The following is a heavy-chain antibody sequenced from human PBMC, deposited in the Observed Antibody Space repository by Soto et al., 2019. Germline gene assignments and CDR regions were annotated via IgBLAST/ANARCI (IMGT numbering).Heavy chain of an antibody. CDR3: AKDRLGTPHAFDI. J-gene: IGHJ3*02. CDR2: ISSTSSYI. V-gene: IGHV3-21*04. Sequence: GGSLRLSCAASGFTFSSYSMNWVRQAPGKGLEWVSSISSTSSYIYYADSVRGRFTISRDNAKNSLYLQLNSLRAEDTAVYYCAKDRLGTPHAFDIWGQGTMVTGSS. CDR1: GFTFSSYS. D-gene: IGHD1-1*01.